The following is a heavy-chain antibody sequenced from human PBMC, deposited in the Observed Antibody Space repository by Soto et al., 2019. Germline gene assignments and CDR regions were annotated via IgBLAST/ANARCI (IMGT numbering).Heavy chain of an antibody. D-gene: IGHD3-10*01. CDR3: SKDLAYYGSGTYYALDV. V-gene: IGHV3-30*18. CDR2: ISYDGSNK. J-gene: IGHJ6*02. CDR1: GFPFSRYA. Sequence: QVQLVESGGGVVQPGRSLRLSCAASGFPFSRYAMHWVRQAPGKGLEWVAVISYDGSNKYHADSVKGRFTISRVNSKNTLFLQMYRLRGDDTAMYYCSKDLAYYGSGTYYALDVWGQGTTVTVSS.